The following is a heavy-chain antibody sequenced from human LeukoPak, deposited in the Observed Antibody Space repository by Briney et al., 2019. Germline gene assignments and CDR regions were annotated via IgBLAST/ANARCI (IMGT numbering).Heavy chain of an antibody. CDR3: ARDLCSSRTNDAFVI. Sequence: SETLSLTCTVSGGSISTYYRSWIRQPPGKGLEWIGYIYYTGSTNYNPSLKSRVTISVDTSKNQFSLKLSSVTAADTAVYYCARDLCSSRTNDAFVIWGQGTMVTVSS. V-gene: IGHV4-59*12. J-gene: IGHJ3*02. D-gene: IGHD6-13*01. CDR2: IYYTGST. CDR1: GGSISTYY.